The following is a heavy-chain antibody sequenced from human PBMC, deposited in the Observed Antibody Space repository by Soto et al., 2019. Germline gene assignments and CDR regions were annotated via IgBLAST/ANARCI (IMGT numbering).Heavy chain of an antibody. V-gene: IGHV1-69*06. CDR1: GGTFSSHA. Sequence: GASVKVSCKASGGTFSSHAISWVRQAPGQGLEWMGGIIPIFGTANYAQKFQGRVTITADKSTSTAYMELSSLRSEDTAVYYCAREGGSDSYDAFDIWGQGTMVTVSS. CDR2: IIPIFGTA. CDR3: AREGGSDSYDAFDI. D-gene: IGHD3-16*01. J-gene: IGHJ3*02.